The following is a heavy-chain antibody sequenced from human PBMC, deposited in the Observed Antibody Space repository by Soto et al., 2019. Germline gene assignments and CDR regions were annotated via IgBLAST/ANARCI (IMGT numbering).Heavy chain of an antibody. J-gene: IGHJ4*02. V-gene: IGHV3-23*01. D-gene: IGHD3-3*01. Sequence: PGGSLRLSCAASGFTFSSYAMSWVRQAPGKGLEWVSAISGSGGSTYYADSVKGRFTISRDNSKNTLYLQMNSLRAEDTAVYYCAKNGLGAIGVVIMYFAYWGQGTLVTVSS. CDR1: GFTFSSYA. CDR3: AKNGLGAIGVVIMYFAY. CDR2: ISGSGGST.